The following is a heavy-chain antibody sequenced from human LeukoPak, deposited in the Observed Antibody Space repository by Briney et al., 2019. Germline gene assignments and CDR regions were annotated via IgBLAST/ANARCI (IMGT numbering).Heavy chain of an antibody. CDR3: AKTRNGYTTEYLQH. Sequence: GGSLRLSCTSSGFILSSFAMSWVRQPPGKGLEWVSSISSPGGNTYYADSVKGRFTISRDNSNNLVYLQMNSLRAEDTAVYYCAKTRNGYTTEYLQHWSQGTLVTVSS. CDR1: GFILSSFA. J-gene: IGHJ1*01. CDR2: ISSPGGNT. D-gene: IGHD2-2*02. V-gene: IGHV3-23*01.